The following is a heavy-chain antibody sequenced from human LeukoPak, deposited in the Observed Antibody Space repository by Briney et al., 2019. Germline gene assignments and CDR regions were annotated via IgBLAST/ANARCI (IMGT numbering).Heavy chain of an antibody. J-gene: IGHJ6*03. CDR2: ISSSSIYI. CDR1: GFTFSDYS. CDR3: AKDLLPMIVVYYYYMDV. D-gene: IGHD3-22*01. Sequence: GGSLRLSCAASGFTFSDYSMNWVRQAPGKGLEWVSSISSSSIYIYYADSVKGRFTISRDNAENSLYLQMSSLRAEDTAVYYCAKDLLPMIVVYYYYMDVWGKGTTVTVSS. V-gene: IGHV3-21*01.